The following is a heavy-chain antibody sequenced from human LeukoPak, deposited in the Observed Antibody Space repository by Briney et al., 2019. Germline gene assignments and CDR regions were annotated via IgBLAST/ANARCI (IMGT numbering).Heavy chain of an antibody. Sequence: AASVKVSCKVSGYTLTELSMHWVRQAPGKGLEWMGGFDPEDGETIYAQKFQGRVTMTEDTSTDTAYMELSSLRSEDTAVYYCATFKWLSYPVLFDYWGQGTLVTVSS. V-gene: IGHV1-24*01. CDR1: GYTLTELS. J-gene: IGHJ4*02. CDR3: ATFKWLSYPVLFDY. D-gene: IGHD6-19*01. CDR2: FDPEDGET.